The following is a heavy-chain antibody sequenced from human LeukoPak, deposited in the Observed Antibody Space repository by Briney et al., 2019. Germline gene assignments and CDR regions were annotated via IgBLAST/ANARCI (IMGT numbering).Heavy chain of an antibody. J-gene: IGHJ4*02. CDR1: GYTFTGYY. Sequence: ASVKVSCKGSGYTFTGYYIHLVRQAPGPRLEWMGWINPNTGGTNYAQKFQGRVTMTRDTSISTAYMELSRLRSDDTTVYYCARGSDDFWSGYSPSYWGQGTLVTVSS. D-gene: IGHD3-3*01. V-gene: IGHV1-2*02. CDR2: INPNTGGT. CDR3: ARGSDDFWSGYSPSY.